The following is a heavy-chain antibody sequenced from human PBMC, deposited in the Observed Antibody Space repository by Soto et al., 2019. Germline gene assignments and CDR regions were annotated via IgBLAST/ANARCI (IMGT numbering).Heavy chain of an antibody. V-gene: IGHV1-18*01. CDR1: GYTFTSYG. CDR2: ISAYNGNT. D-gene: IGHD2-2*01. CDR3: ARARVVPAAMSSSWFDP. Sequence: QVQLVQSGAEVKKPGASVKVSCKASGYTFTSYGISWVRQAPGQGLEWMGWISAYNGNTNYAQKLQGRVTMTTDTSTSKAYMELRSLRSDDTAVYYCARARVVPAAMSSSWFDPWGQGTLVTVSS. J-gene: IGHJ5*02.